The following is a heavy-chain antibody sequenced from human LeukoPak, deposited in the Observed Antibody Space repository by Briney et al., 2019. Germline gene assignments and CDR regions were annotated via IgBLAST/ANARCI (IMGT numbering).Heavy chain of an antibody. Sequence: SETLFLTCTVSGGSISSSSYYWGWIRQPPGKGLEWIESIYYSGSTYYNPSLKSRVTISVDTSKNQFSLKLSSVTAADTAVYYCATLGFSSRYYYYFDHWGQGTLVTVSS. CDR1: GGSISSSSYY. J-gene: IGHJ4*02. CDR3: ATLGFSSRYYYYFDH. V-gene: IGHV4-39*07. CDR2: IYYSGST. D-gene: IGHD3-22*01.